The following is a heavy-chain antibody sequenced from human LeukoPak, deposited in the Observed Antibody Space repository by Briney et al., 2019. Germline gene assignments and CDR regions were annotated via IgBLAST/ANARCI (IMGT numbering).Heavy chain of an antibody. CDR3: ARGRIARNWFDP. D-gene: IGHD2-15*01. Sequence: ASVKVSCKASGYTFTSYDINWVRQATGQGLEWMGWMNPNSGNTGYAQKFQGRVTMTRNTSISTAYMELSSLRPEDTAVYYCARGRIARNWFDPWGQGTLVTASS. V-gene: IGHV1-8*01. CDR1: GYTFTSYD. J-gene: IGHJ5*02. CDR2: MNPNSGNT.